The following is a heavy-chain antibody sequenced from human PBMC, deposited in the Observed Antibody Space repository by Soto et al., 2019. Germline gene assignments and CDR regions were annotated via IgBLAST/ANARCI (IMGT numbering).Heavy chain of an antibody. Sequence: QVQLVQSGAEVKKPGSSVKVSCKASGGTFRSYSISWVRQAPGQGLEWMGGIIPIFDITNYAQKFQGRVTITADESTSTAYMELISLGSHDTAVYDCARQDEGGYSSNHNYYYALDVWGQGTTVTV. V-gene: IGHV1-69*01. J-gene: IGHJ6*02. CDR1: GGTFRSYS. CDR2: IIPIFDIT. CDR3: ARQDEGGYSSNHNYYYALDV. D-gene: IGHD3-22*01.